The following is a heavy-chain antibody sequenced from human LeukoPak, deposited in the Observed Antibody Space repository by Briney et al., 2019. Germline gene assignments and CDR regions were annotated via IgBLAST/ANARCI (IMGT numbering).Heavy chain of an antibody. V-gene: IGHV4-59*01. CDR2: IYYSGST. CDR1: GGSISSYY. D-gene: IGHD3-3*01. J-gene: IGHJ6*02. CDR3: ARGGRAYDFWSGYYRLYYYGMDV. Sequence: SETLSLTCTASGGSISSYYWSWIRQPPGKGLEWIGYIYYSGSTNYNPSLKSRVTISVDTSKNQFSLKLSSVTAADTAVYYCARGGRAYDFWSGYYRLYYYGMDVWGQGTTVTVSS.